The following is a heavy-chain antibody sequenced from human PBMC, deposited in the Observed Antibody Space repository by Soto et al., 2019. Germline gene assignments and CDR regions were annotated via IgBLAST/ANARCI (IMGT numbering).Heavy chain of an antibody. V-gene: IGHV3-11*01. CDR3: ARERTSGFSSGWYSDF. D-gene: IGHD6-19*01. J-gene: IGHJ4*02. CDR2: NSGRGGQE. CDR1: GFTLEAYY. Sequence: QVQLLASGGGLVKAGGSLRLSCAPSGFTLEAYYMWWVRQAPGRGQEWVAYNSGRGGQEQFADSVKGRFTLSRDTATSAVDLQMTGLKVGETGMYFCARERTSGFSSGWYSDFWGQGSLVTVSS.